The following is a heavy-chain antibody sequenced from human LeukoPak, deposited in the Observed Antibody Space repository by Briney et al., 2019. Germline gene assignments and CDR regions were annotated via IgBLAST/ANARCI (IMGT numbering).Heavy chain of an antibody. CDR3: ARGYGSGSYYGY. J-gene: IGHJ4*02. V-gene: IGHV4-59*12. CDR2: IDHSGNT. Sequence: SETLSLTCTVSGGSINSNYWSWIRQPPGEGLEWIAYIDHSGNTNYNPSLKSRVTISLDTSKNQFSLKLNSVTAADTAVYYCARGYGSGSYYGYWGQGTLVTVSS. D-gene: IGHD3-10*01. CDR1: GGSINSNY.